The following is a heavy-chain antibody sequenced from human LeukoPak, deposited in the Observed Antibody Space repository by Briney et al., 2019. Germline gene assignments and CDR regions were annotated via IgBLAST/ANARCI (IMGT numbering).Heavy chain of an antibody. V-gene: IGHV4-59*01. Sequence: SETLSLTCTVSGAFIGRDSWGWIRQPPGKGLEWIGYISHSGTTDYNPSLKSRVTISVDTSKNQFSLKLSSVTAADAAVYYCAGVARSLLNWFDPWGQGTLVTVSS. CDR1: GAFIGRDS. CDR3: AGVARSLLNWFDP. CDR2: ISHSGTT. D-gene: IGHD3-10*01. J-gene: IGHJ5*02.